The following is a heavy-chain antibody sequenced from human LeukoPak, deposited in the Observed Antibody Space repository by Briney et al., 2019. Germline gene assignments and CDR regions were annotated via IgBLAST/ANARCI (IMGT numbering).Heavy chain of an antibody. CDR3: ARSAIAAPFGY. Sequence: PGGSLRLSCAAAGFTFSSYWMSWVRQAPGKGLEWVANIKQDGSEKYYVDSVKGRFTISRDNAKNSLYLQMNSLRAEDTAVYYCARSAIAAPFGYWGQGTLVTVSS. CDR2: IKQDGSEK. CDR1: GFTFSSYW. V-gene: IGHV3-7*01. D-gene: IGHD6-13*01. J-gene: IGHJ4*02.